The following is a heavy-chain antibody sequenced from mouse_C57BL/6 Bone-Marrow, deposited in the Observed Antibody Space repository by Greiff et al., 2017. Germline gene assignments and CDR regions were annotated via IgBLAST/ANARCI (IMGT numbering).Heavy chain of an antibody. D-gene: IGHD2-4*01. CDR3: ARGGFYYDYDGYFDY. CDR1: GYTFTSYW. J-gene: IGHJ2*01. CDR2: IYPSDSET. V-gene: IGHV1-61*01. Sequence: QVQLKQPGAELVRPGSSVKLSCKASGYTFTSYWMDWVKQRPGQGLEWIGNIYPSDSETHYNQKFKDKATLTVDKSSSTAYMQLSSLTSEDSAVYYCARGGFYYDYDGYFDYWGQGTTLTVSS.